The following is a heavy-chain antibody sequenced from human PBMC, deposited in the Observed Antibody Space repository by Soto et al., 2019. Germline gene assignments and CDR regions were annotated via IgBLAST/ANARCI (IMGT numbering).Heavy chain of an antibody. J-gene: IGHJ4*02. V-gene: IGHV4-39*01. Sequence: PSETLSLTCTVSGGSISSSSYYWGWIRQPPGKGLEWIGSIYYSGSTYYNPSLKSRVTISVDTSKNQFSLKLSSVTAADTAVYYCARPLNSSSSGWYGGLDYWGQGTLVTVSS. CDR3: ARPLNSSSSGWYGGLDY. D-gene: IGHD6-19*01. CDR2: IYYSGST. CDR1: GGSISSSSYY.